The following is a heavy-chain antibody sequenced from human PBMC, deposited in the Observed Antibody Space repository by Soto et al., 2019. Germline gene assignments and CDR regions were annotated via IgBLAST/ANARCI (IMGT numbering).Heavy chain of an antibody. J-gene: IGHJ6*02. CDR3: AMEDFYVTRSPQAV. Sequence: QVQLVQSGAEVKNPGASVKVSCKASGYTFTRYGIGWARQAPGQGLEWIGWINTYNGNTNYAQNVQGRVPLTTDTSTSTAYMELRSLSSNDTAIYYWAMEDFYVTRSPQAVWGQGTTVIASS. D-gene: IGHD3-3*01. V-gene: IGHV1-18*01. CDR1: GYTFTRYG. CDR2: INTYNGNT.